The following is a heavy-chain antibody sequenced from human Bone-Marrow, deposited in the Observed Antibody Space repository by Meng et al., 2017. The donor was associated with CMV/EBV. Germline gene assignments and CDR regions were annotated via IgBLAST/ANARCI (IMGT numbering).Heavy chain of an antibody. Sequence: ASVKVSCKASGYTFTNYGISWVRQAPGQGLEWMGWISAYNGETHYAQKLQGRVTMTTDTSTSTVYMELRSLRSDDTAVYYCARDPYLAAAGTIYFQHWGQGTLVTGSS. D-gene: IGHD6-13*01. V-gene: IGHV1-18*01. CDR3: ARDPYLAAAGTIYFQH. CDR1: GYTFTNYG. J-gene: IGHJ1*01. CDR2: ISAYNGET.